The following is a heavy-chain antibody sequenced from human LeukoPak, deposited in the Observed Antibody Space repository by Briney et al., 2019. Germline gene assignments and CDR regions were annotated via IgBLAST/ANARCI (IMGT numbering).Heavy chain of an antibody. J-gene: IGHJ6*02. CDR1: GGSISSGGYS. Sequence: SQTLSLTCAVSGGSISSGGYSWSWIRQPPGKGLEWIGHIYHSGSTYYNPSLKSRVTISVDRSKNQFSLKLSSVTAADTAVYYCARVLYGSGLYGMDVWGQGTTVTVSS. D-gene: IGHD3-10*01. V-gene: IGHV4-30-2*01. CDR3: ARVLYGSGLYGMDV. CDR2: IYHSGST.